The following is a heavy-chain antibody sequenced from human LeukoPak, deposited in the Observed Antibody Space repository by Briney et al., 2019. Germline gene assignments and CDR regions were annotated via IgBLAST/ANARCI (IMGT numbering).Heavy chain of an antibody. V-gene: IGHV5-10-1*01. CDR3: ARHYYDILSAFDT. CDR1: GYSFTTYW. Sequence: PGGSLRLSCKGSGYSFTTYWISWVRQMPGKGLEWMGRIDPSDSYTKYSPSFQGHVTISADKSISTAYLQWSRLKASDTAMYYCARHYYDILSAFDTWGQGTMVTVSS. J-gene: IGHJ3*02. D-gene: IGHD3-22*01. CDR2: IDPSDSYT.